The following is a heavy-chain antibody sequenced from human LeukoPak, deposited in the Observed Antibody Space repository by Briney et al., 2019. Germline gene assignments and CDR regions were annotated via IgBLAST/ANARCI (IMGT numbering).Heavy chain of an antibody. CDR1: GVSISDYH. Sequence: SGTLSLTCSVSGVSISDYHWIWIRQPPAKGLEWMGYFSYSGSIRYYPSLKSRVTMSVDTSKNQFSLRLNSVAAADTAVYYCARMYSGTSYYFDFWGQGTLVTLS. V-gene: IGHV4-59*01. CDR3: ARMYSGTSYYFDF. CDR2: FSYSGSI. J-gene: IGHJ4*02. D-gene: IGHD1-26*01.